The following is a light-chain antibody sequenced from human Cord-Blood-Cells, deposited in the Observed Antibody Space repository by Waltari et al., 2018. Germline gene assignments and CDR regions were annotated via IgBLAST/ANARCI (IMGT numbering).Light chain of an antibody. CDR3: QQYYSYPFT. J-gene: IGKJ3*01. CDR2: AAS. Sequence: AIRMTQSPSSLSASTGDRVTITCRASQGISSYLAWYQQKPGKAPKLLIYAASTLQSGVPARFSGSGSWTDCTLTISCLQSEDFATYYCQQYYSYPFTFGPGTKVDIK. V-gene: IGKV1-8*01. CDR1: QGISSY.